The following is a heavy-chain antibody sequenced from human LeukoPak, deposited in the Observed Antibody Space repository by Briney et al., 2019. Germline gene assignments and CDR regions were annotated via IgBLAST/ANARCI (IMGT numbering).Heavy chain of an antibody. V-gene: IGHV4-4*07. J-gene: IGHJ4*02. Sequence: SETLSLTCTVSGGSISSYYWSWIRQPAGKGLEWIGRIYTSGSTNYNPSLKSRVTMSVDTSKNQFSLKLSSVTAADTAVYYCAIDCSSTSCYRAPAGYWGQGTLVTVSS. CDR2: IYTSGST. CDR3: AIDCSSTSCYRAPAGY. CDR1: GGSISSYY. D-gene: IGHD2-2*01.